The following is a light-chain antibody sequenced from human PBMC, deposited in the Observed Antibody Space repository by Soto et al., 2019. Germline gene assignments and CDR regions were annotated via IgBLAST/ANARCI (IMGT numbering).Light chain of an antibody. Sequence: EIVLTQSPATLSLSPGERATLSCRASQSVSSYLAWYQQKPGQAPRLLIYDASNRATGIPARFSGSGSGTDFARAISSLEPEDLGVYYCQQRSNWITFGQGTRLEIE. CDR3: QQRSNWIT. CDR1: QSVSSY. J-gene: IGKJ5*01. CDR2: DAS. V-gene: IGKV3-11*01.